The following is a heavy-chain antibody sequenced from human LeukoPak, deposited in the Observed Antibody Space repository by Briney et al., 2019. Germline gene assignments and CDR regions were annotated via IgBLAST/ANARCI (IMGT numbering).Heavy chain of an antibody. J-gene: IGHJ3*01. D-gene: IGHD2-21*01. CDR3: ARVEAGLLDAFDL. CDR2: IYYSGST. CDR1: GYSISSGYY. Sequence: SETLSLTCTVSGYSISSGYYWSWIRQPPGQGLEWIGYIYYSGSTNYNPSLKSRVTISVDTSKNQFSLKLRSVTAADTAVYYCARVEAGLLDAFDLWGQGTMVTVSS. V-gene: IGHV4-61*01.